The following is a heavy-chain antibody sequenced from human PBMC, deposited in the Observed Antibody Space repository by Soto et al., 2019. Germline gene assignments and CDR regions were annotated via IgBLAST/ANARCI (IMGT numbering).Heavy chain of an antibody. V-gene: IGHV3-23*01. CDR1: GFTFNSYA. D-gene: IGHD6-6*01. CDR2: VSGLGAST. Sequence: GGSLRLSCAAAGFTFNSYAMSWVRQAPGKGLEWVSGVSGLGASTYYADSVKGRFTISRDNSKNTLYLQMNSLRAEDTAVYYCAKLSQYSSSYYFNSWGQGTLVTVS. J-gene: IGHJ4*02. CDR3: AKLSQYSSSYYFNS.